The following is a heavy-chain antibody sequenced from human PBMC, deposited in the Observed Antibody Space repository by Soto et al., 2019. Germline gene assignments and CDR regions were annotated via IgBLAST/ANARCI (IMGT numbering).Heavy chain of an antibody. CDR1: GGSFSGYY. Sequence: SETLSLTCAVYGGSFSGYYWSWIRQPPGKGLEWIGEINHSGSTNYNPSLKSRVTISVDTSKNQFSLKLSSVTAADTAVYYCARGSSGYFDWLPYYYYYGMDVWGQGTTVT. D-gene: IGHD3-9*01. V-gene: IGHV4-34*01. CDR2: INHSGST. CDR3: ARGSSGYFDWLPYYYYYGMDV. J-gene: IGHJ6*02.